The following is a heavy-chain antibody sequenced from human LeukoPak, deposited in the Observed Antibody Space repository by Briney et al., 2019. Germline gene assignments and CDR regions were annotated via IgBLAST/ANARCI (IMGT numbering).Heavy chain of an antibody. V-gene: IGHV1-46*01. CDR3: ARDSLRTAIAMAGGNWFDP. CDR2: INPSGGST. J-gene: IGHJ5*02. D-gene: IGHD6-19*01. CDR1: GYTFTGYH. Sequence: ASVKVSCEASGYTFTGYHMHWVRQAPGQGLEWMGIINPSGGSTTYAEKFQGRVTMTRDTSTSTVYMELSSLRSEDTAVYYCARDSLRTAIAMAGGNWFDPWGQGTLVTVSS.